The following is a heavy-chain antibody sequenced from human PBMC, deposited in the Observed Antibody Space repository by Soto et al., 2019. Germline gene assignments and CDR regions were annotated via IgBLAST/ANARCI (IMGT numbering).Heavy chain of an antibody. D-gene: IGHD3-3*01. J-gene: IGHJ4*02. CDR3: AKNLIFGVVIEAIDY. CDR2: ISYDGSNK. V-gene: IGHV3-30*18. CDR1: GFTFSSYG. Sequence: PGGSLRLSCAASGFTFSSYGMHWVRQAPGKGLEWVAVISYDGSNKYYADSVKGRFTISRDNSKNTLYLQMNSLRAEDTAVYYCAKNLIFGVVIEAIDYWGQGTLVTVSS.